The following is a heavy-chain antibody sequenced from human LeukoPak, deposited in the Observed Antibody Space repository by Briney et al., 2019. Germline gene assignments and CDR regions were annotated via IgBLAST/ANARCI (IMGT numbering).Heavy chain of an antibody. V-gene: IGHV5-51*01. Sequence: GESLKIPCKGSGYTFTSYWIGWVRQMPGKGLEWMGIIYPGDSGTRYSPSFQGQVTISADKSISTAYLRWSSLKASDTAMYYCARVPPDYYDSSGYFDYWGQGTLVTVSS. CDR2: IYPGDSGT. CDR3: ARVPPDYYDSSGYFDY. D-gene: IGHD3-22*01. CDR1: GYTFTSYW. J-gene: IGHJ4*02.